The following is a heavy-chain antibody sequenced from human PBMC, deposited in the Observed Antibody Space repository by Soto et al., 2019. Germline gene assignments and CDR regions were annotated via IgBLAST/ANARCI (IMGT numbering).Heavy chain of an antibody. D-gene: IGHD4-17*01. CDR1: GGSFSGYY. J-gene: IGHJ4*02. CDR3: ARADYGDTYDY. V-gene: IGHV4-34*01. Sequence: QVQLQQWGAGLLKPSETLSLTCAVYGGSFSGYYWSWIRQPPGKGLEWIGEINHSGSTNYNPSLKRPVTISLDTSKNSSSLKLGSVTAADTAVYSCARADYGDTYDYWGKGTLVTVSS. CDR2: INHSGST.